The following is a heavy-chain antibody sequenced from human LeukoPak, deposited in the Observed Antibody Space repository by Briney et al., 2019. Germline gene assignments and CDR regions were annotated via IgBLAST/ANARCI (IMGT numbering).Heavy chain of an antibody. J-gene: IGHJ5*02. CDR1: GYTFTSYG. D-gene: IGHD3-10*01. V-gene: IGHV1-18*01. Sequence: ASVKVSCKASGYTFTSYGISWVRQAPGQGLEWMGWISAYNGNTNYAQKLQGRVTMTTDTSTSTAYMELRSLGSDDTAVYYCARWGSGTDSWVDWFDPWGQGTLVTVSS. CDR3: ARWGSGTDSWVDWFDP. CDR2: ISAYNGNT.